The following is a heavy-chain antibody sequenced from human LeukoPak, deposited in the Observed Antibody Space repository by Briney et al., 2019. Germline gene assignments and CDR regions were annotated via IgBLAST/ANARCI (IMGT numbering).Heavy chain of an antibody. CDR2: INPSGGST. J-gene: IGHJ4*02. CDR3: ARAKRYCSSTSCRRITMVRGNSYYFDY. CDR1: GYTFTSYY. Sequence: ASVKVSCKASGYTFTSYYMHWVRQAPGQGLEWMGIINPSGGSTSYAQKFQGRVTMTRDMSTSTVYMELSSLRSEDTAVYYCARAKRYCSSTSCRRITMVRGNSYYFDYWGQGTLVTVSS. D-gene: IGHD2-2*01. V-gene: IGHV1-46*01.